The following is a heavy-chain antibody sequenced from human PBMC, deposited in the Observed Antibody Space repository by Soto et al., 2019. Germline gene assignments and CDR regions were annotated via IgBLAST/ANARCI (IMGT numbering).Heavy chain of an antibody. CDR3: ARAGGTTVIGLWHFDS. CDR2: IWYDGTQK. J-gene: IGHJ4*02. Sequence: QVQLEESGGGVVQPGRSLRLSCEASGFTFNTYSMHWVRQPPGKGLEWLAAIWYDGTQKYYADSVKGRFIISRDNSKKTLYLEMNSLRAEDPAVSYCARAGGTTVIGLWHFDSSGQGTLVTVSS. V-gene: IGHV3-33*01. D-gene: IGHD4-17*01. CDR1: GFTFNTYS.